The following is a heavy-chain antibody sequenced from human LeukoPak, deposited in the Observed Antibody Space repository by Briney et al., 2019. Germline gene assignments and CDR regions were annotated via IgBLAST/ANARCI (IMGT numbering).Heavy chain of an antibody. Sequence: PGGSLRLSCAASGFTFSSYWMHWVRQAPGKGLVWVSRINSDGSTTSHADSVKGRFTISRDNSKNTLYLQMNSLRAEDTAVYYCARVFGIVAGYYYYGMDVWGQGTTVTVSS. CDR2: INSDGSTT. D-gene: IGHD6-13*01. CDR1: GFTFSSYW. CDR3: ARVFGIVAGYYYYGMDV. J-gene: IGHJ6*02. V-gene: IGHV3-74*01.